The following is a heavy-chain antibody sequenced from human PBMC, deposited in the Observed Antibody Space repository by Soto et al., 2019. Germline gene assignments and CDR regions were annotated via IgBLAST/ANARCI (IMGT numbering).Heavy chain of an antibody. Sequence: QVQLVQSGAEVKKPGASVKVSCRASGYTFTNYYMHWVRQAPGQGLEWLAIFNPTSGSTNYAQEFQGRVSLTMDTSTSTVYMELSGLRSEDTAMFYCARDLAAGDHWGQGTLVTVSS. CDR2: FNPTSGST. CDR3: ARDLAAGDH. J-gene: IGHJ4*02. CDR1: GYTFTNYY. V-gene: IGHV1-46*01. D-gene: IGHD6-13*01.